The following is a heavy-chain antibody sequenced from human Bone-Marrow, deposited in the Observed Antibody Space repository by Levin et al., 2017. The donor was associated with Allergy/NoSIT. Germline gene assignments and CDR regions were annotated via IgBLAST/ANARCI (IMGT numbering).Heavy chain of an antibody. V-gene: IGHV3-23*01. CDR1: GFNLSNSA. CDR3: AKDYDILTGYYTDMDV. D-gene: IGHD3-9*01. J-gene: IGHJ6*03. CDR2: FLPPFLSP. Sequence: SLLLSFFSCGFNLSNSAMSWVRQAPGPFLSFFSFFLPPFLSPSLDSAKGRFTISRDTSQNTLFLQLNSLRAEDTAVYYCAKDYDILTGYYTDMDVWGTGTTVTVSS.